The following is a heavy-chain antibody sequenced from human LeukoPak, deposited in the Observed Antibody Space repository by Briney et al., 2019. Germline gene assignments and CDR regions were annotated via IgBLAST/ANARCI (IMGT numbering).Heavy chain of an antibody. CDR2: IYYSGST. CDR1: GGSISSSSYY. V-gene: IGHV4-39*01. J-gene: IGHJ5*02. D-gene: IGHD6-19*01. CDR3: ARHRAVAGGDNWFDP. Sequence: SETLSLTCTVSGGSISSSSYYWGWIRQPPGKGLEWIGSIYYSGSTYYNPSLKSRVTISVDTSKNQFSLKLSSVTAADTAVYYCARHRAVAGGDNWFDPWAQGPLVTVSS.